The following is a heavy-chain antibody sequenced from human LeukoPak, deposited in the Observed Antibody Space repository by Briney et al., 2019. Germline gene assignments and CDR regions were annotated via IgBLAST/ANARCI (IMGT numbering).Heavy chain of an antibody. CDR3: ATDRSPNYDILTAPLGAFDI. CDR1: GFTFSSYA. D-gene: IGHD3-9*01. Sequence: GGPLRLSCAASGFTFSSYAMSWVRQAPGKGLEWVSAISGSGGNTYYADSVKGRFTISRDNSKNTLYLQIHSLRAEDTAVYYCATDRSPNYDILTAPLGAFDIWGQGTMVTVSS. J-gene: IGHJ3*02. CDR2: ISGSGGNT. V-gene: IGHV3-23*01.